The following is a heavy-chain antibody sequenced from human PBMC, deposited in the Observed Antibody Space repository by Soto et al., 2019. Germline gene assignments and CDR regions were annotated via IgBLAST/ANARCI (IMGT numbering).Heavy chain of an antibody. D-gene: IGHD1-1*01. CDR3: AKNQDWNRPDPGAFDV. CDR1: GFTFDDYA. CDR2: ISGSGNQI. Sequence: EVQLSQSGGGLVRPGGSLRLSCAGSGFTFDDYAINWVRQAPGKGLEWVSGISGSGNQIDYTDSVEGRFSISRDDSKNTVFLQMNGPSAEDTAVYFCAKNQDWNRPDPGAFDVWGQGTTVTVTS. V-gene: IGHV3-23*01. J-gene: IGHJ3*01.